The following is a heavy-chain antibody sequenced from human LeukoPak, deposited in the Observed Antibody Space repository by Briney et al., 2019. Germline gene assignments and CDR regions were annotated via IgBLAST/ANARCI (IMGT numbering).Heavy chain of an antibody. Sequence: GRSLRLSCAASGFTFSSYGMHWVRQAPGKGLEWVAVISYDGSNKYYADSVKGRFTISRDNSKNTLYPQMNSLRAEDTAVYYCAKDSGSYPDLDYWGQGTPVTVSS. CDR2: ISYDGSNK. CDR3: AKDSGSYPDLDY. V-gene: IGHV3-30*18. CDR1: GFTFSSYG. D-gene: IGHD1-26*01. J-gene: IGHJ4*02.